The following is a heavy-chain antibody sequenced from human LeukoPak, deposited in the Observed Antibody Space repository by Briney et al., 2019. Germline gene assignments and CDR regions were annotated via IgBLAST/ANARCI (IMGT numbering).Heavy chain of an antibody. CDR1: GGSISSGSYY. J-gene: IGHJ4*02. V-gene: IGHV4-61*02. CDR2: IYTSGST. CDR3: ARDFCGGSCWVDY. D-gene: IGHD2-15*01. Sequence: SETLSLTCTVSGGSISSGSYYWSWIRQPAGKGREWIGRIYTSGSTNYNPSLKSRVTISVDTSKNQFSLKLSSVTAADTAVYYCARDFCGGSCWVDYWGQGTLVTVSS.